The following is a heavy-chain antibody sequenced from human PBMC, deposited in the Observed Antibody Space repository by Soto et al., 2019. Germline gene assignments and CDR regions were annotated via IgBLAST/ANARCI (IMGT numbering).Heavy chain of an antibody. CDR2: INAGNGNT. CDR1: GYTFTSYA. CDR3: ARDVPNYDSSPRGWFDP. D-gene: IGHD3-22*01. Sequence: SVKGSCKASGYTFTSYAMHWGRQAPVQRLEWMGWINAGNGNTKYSQKFQGRVTITRDTSASTAYMELSSLRSEDTAVYYCARDVPNYDSSPRGWFDPWGQGTLVTVSS. J-gene: IGHJ5*02. V-gene: IGHV1-3*01.